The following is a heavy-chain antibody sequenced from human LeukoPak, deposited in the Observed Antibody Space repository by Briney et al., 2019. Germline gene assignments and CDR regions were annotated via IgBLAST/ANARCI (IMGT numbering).Heavy chain of an antibody. V-gene: IGHV1-2*02. CDR2: INPNSGGT. CDR3: ARGLKYSNYNYYYYGMDV. CDR1: GYTFTGYY. Sequence: ASVKVSCKASGYTFTGYYMHWVRQAPGQGLEWMGWINPNSGGTNYAQKFQGRVTMTRDTSISTAYMELSRLRSDDTAVYYCARGLKYSNYNYYYYGMDVWGQGTTVTVSS. D-gene: IGHD4-4*01. J-gene: IGHJ6*02.